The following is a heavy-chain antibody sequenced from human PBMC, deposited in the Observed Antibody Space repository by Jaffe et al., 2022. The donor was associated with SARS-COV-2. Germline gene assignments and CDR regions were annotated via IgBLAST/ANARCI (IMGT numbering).Heavy chain of an antibody. CDR1: GGSISSGGYY. V-gene: IGHV4-31*03. Sequence: QVQLQESGPGLVKPSQTLSLTCTVSGGSISSGGYYWSWIRQHPGKGLEWIGYIYYSGSTYYNPSLKSRVTISVDTSKNQFSLKLSSVTAADTAVYYCARTCIAAAGTPLPPYYFDYWGQGTLVTVSS. J-gene: IGHJ4*02. CDR2: IYYSGST. CDR3: ARTCIAAAGTPLPPYYFDY. D-gene: IGHD6-13*01.